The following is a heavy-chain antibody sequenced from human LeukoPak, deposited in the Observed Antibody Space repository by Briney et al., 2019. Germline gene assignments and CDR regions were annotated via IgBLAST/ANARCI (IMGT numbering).Heavy chain of an antibody. CDR2: IWYDGSNK. Sequence: GGSLRLSCAASGFTFRSYGIHWGRQAPGKGLEWVAVIWYDGSNKYYADSVKGRFTISRDNSKNALYLQMNSLRAEDTAVYYCARRPGSGYYLTAFYIWGQGTMVTVSS. J-gene: IGHJ3*02. V-gene: IGHV3-33*01. D-gene: IGHD3-22*01. CDR3: ARRPGSGYYLTAFYI. CDR1: GFTFRSYG.